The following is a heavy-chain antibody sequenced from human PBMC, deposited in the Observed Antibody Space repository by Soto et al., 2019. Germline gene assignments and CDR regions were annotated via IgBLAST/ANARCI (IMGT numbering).Heavy chain of an antibody. CDR2: ISWNSGSI. CDR1: GFTFDDYA. J-gene: IGHJ4*02. CDR3: AKGRGDSGYYSLFDY. D-gene: IGHD3-22*01. V-gene: IGHV3-9*01. Sequence: EVQLVESGGGLVQPGRSLRLSCAASGFTFDDYAMHWVRQAPGKGLAWVSGISWNSGSIGYGDSVKSRFTISRDNAKTSLYLQMNSLRAEDTALYYCAKGRGDSGYYSLFDYWGQGNLVTVAS.